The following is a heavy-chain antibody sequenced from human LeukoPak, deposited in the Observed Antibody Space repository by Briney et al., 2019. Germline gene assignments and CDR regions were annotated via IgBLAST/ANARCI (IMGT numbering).Heavy chain of an antibody. CDR3: VRAYHPGGWFDP. V-gene: IGHV3-7*04. CDR2: INEDGSEI. CDR1: GFTFDDYA. D-gene: IGHD2-21*01. Sequence: GGSLRLSCAASGFTFDDYAMHWVRQAPGKGLEWVASINEDGSEIHYVDSVKGRFTISRDNAKDSLYLQMNSLTAEDTAMYYCVRAYHPGGWFDPWGQGTLVTVSS. J-gene: IGHJ5*02.